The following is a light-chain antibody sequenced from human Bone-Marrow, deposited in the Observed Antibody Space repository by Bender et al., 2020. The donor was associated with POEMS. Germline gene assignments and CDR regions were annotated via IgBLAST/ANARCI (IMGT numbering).Light chain of an antibody. CDR3: CSYTNNNNLDVV. CDR1: SSDVGGYNY. CDR2: DVN. V-gene: IGLV2-11*01. Sequence: QSALTQPRSVSGSPGQSVTISCTGTSSDVGGYNYVSWYQQHPGKAPKLMIYDVNKRPSGVPDRFSGSKSVNTASLTISGLQAEDEADYYCCSYTNNNNLDVVFGGGTKLTVL. J-gene: IGLJ2*01.